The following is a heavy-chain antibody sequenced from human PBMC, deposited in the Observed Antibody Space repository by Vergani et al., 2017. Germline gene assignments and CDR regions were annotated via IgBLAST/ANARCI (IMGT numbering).Heavy chain of an antibody. CDR3: AKIGRSAVAGTFGAFYI. V-gene: IGHV1-69*13. Sequence: QVQLVQSGAEVKKPGSSVKVSCKASGGPFKNSAFSWVRQVPGQGLEWMGRIITFFGTTDYAQKFQGRFTIIADEFTNTVDMLLSNLRSEDTAVYYCAKIGRSAVAGTFGAFYIWGQGTMVTVSS. J-gene: IGHJ3*02. CDR2: IITFFGTT. D-gene: IGHD6-19*01. CDR1: GGPFKNSA.